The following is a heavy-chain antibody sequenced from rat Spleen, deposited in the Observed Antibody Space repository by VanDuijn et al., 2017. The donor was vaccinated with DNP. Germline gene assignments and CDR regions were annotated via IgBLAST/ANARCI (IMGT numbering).Heavy chain of an antibody. CDR2: ISSSGGST. V-gene: IGHV5-46*01. Sequence: EVQLVESGGGLVQPGRSMKLSCAASGFTCSSFPMAWVRQAPTKGLEWVATISSSGGSTYYRDSVKGRFTISRDNAKSTLYLQMSSLRSEDTATYYCARSDYYGTYRPFVYWGQGTLVTVSS. J-gene: IGHJ3*01. D-gene: IGHD1-2*01. CDR1: GFTCSSFP. CDR3: ARSDYYGTYRPFVY.